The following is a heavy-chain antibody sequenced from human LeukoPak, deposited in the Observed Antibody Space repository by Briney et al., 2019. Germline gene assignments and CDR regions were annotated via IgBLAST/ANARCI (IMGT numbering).Heavy chain of an antibody. D-gene: IGHD2-15*01. Sequence: ASVKVSCKVSGGTFSSYAIRGVRQPPAQGLEWMGRIISILGIANYAQKFQGRVTITAEKSTSTAYMELSSLRSEDTAVYYCARENVVVVAATGANWFDPWGQGTLVTVSS. J-gene: IGHJ5*02. V-gene: IGHV1-69*04. CDR1: GGTFSSYA. CDR2: IISILGIA. CDR3: ARENVVVVAATGANWFDP.